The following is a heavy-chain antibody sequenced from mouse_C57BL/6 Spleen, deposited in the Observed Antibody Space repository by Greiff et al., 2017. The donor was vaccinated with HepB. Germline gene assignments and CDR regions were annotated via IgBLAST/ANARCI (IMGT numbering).Heavy chain of an antibody. CDR3: ASSTTVVAGAMYY. D-gene: IGHD1-1*01. Sequence: VQLQQSGPELVKPGASVKIPCKASGYTFTDYNMDWVKQSHGKSLEWIGDINPNNGGTIYNQKFKGKATLTVYKSSSTAYMKLRNLTSEVTAVYDYASSTTVVAGAMYYWGQGTSGTISS. CDR2: INPNNGGT. J-gene: IGHJ4*01. V-gene: IGHV1-18*01. CDR1: GYTFTDYN.